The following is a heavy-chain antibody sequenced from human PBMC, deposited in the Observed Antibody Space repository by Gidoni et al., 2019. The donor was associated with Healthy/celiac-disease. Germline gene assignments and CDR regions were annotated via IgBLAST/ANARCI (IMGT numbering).Heavy chain of an antibody. CDR3: ARDPDYYDSSGRFPDAFDI. CDR1: GGSISSYY. V-gene: IGHV4-4*07. CDR2: IYTSGST. J-gene: IGHJ3*02. Sequence: QVQLQESGPGLVKPSETLSLTCTGSGGSISSYYWSWIRQPAGKGLEWIGRIYTSGSTNYNPSLKSRVTMSVDTSKNQFSLKLSSVTAADTAVYYCARDPDYYDSSGRFPDAFDIWGQGTMVTVSS. D-gene: IGHD3-22*01.